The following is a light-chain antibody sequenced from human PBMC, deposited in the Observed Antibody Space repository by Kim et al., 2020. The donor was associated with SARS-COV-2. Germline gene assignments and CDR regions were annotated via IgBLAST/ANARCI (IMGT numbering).Light chain of an antibody. CDR1: SLRSYY. Sequence: SSELTQDPAVSVALGQTVRITCQGDSLRSYYASWYQQKPGQAPVLVIYGKNNRPSGIPDRFSGSSSGNTASLTITGAQAEDEADYYCNSRDSSGNPLGVF. CDR3: NSRDSSGNPLGV. J-gene: IGLJ2*01. V-gene: IGLV3-19*01. CDR2: GKN.